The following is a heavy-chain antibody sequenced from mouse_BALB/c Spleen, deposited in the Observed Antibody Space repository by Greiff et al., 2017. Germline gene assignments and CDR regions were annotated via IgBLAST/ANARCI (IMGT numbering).Heavy chain of an antibody. Sequence: EVKLVESGGGLVKPGGSLKLSCAASGFTFSSYAMSWVRQTPEKRLEWVASISSGGSTYYPDSVKGRFTISRDNARNILYLQMSSLRSEDTAMYYCARRERYDVYFDYWGQGTTLTVSS. CDR2: ISSGGST. D-gene: IGHD2-14*01. CDR1: GFTFSSYA. J-gene: IGHJ2*01. V-gene: IGHV5-6-5*01. CDR3: ARRERYDVYFDY.